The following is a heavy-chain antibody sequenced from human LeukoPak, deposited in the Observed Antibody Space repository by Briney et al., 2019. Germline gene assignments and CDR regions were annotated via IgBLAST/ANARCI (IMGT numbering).Heavy chain of an antibody. CDR3: ARARDGYNYWFDP. Sequence: ASVKVSCKASGCTFTGYYMDWVQQAPGQGLEWMGRINPNSGGTNYAQKFQGRVTMTRDTSISTAYMELSRLRSDDTAVYYCARARDGYNYWFDPWGQGTLVTVSS. CDR2: INPNSGGT. CDR1: GCTFTGYY. D-gene: IGHD5-24*01. J-gene: IGHJ5*02. V-gene: IGHV1-2*06.